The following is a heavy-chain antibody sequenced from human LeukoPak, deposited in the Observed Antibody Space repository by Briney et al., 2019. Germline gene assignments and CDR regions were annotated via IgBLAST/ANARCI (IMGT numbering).Heavy chain of an antibody. CDR3: AREIPGVMDYFDY. Sequence: PSETLSLTCTVSGGSISSYYWSWIRQPPGKGLEWIGYIYYSGSTNYNPSLKSRVTISVDTSKNQFSLKLSSVTAADTAVYYCAREIPGVMDYFDYWGQGTLVTVSS. CDR1: GGSISSYY. D-gene: IGHD3-16*01. CDR2: IYYSGST. V-gene: IGHV4-59*01. J-gene: IGHJ4*02.